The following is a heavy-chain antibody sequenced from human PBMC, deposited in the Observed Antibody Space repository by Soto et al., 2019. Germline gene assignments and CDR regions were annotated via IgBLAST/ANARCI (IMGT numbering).Heavy chain of an antibody. Sequence: GGSLRLSCAVSGFSFSGYSINWVRQAPGKGLEWVSYIRSSGTTMYYADSVKGRFTISRDNALNSVFLQMNSLRDEDTAVYYCARVINYAMDAWGQGTTVTVSS. CDR3: ARVINYAMDA. J-gene: IGHJ6*02. V-gene: IGHV3-48*02. CDR1: GFSFSGYS. CDR2: IRSSGTTM.